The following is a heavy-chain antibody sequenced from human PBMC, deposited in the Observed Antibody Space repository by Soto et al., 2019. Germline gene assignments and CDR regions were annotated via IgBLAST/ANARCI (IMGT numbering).Heavy chain of an antibody. V-gene: IGHV4-4*07. CDR1: GGSISSYY. Sequence: SETLSLTCTVSGGSISSYYWSWVRQPAGKGLEWIGRIYTSGSTNYNPSLKSRVTMSVDTSKNQFSLKLSSVTAADTAVYYCAGEVFDITGTSLLDYWGQGTLVTVSS. CDR3: AGEVFDITGTSLLDY. D-gene: IGHD1-7*01. J-gene: IGHJ4*02. CDR2: IYTSGST.